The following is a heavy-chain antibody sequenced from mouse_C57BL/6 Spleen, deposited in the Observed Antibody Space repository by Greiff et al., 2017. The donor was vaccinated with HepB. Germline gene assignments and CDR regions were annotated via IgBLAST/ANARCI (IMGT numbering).Heavy chain of an antibody. J-gene: IGHJ1*03. Sequence: QVQLQQPGAELVKPGASVKLSCKASGYTFTSYWMHWVKQRPGQGLEWIGMIHPNSGSTNYNEKFKSKATLTVDKSSSTAYMQLSSLTSEDSAVYYCARDYYGSSYGYVDVWGTGTTVTVSS. CDR1: GYTFTSYW. CDR3: ARDYYGSSYGYVDV. D-gene: IGHD1-1*01. V-gene: IGHV1-64*01. CDR2: IHPNSGST.